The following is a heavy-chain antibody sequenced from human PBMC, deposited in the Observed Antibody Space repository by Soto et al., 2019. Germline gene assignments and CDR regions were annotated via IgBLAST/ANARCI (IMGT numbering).Heavy chain of an antibody. CDR1: GYTFTGYY. Sequence: QVQLVQSGAEVKKPGASVKVSCKASGYTFTGYYMHWVRQAPGQGLEWMGWINLNSGGTNYAQKFQGRVTMTRDTSISTAYMELSRLRSDDTAVYYCARKDSGYDGNYYYYGMDVWGQGTTVTVSS. CDR3: ARKDSGYDGNYYYYGMDV. V-gene: IGHV1-2*02. D-gene: IGHD5-12*01. CDR2: INLNSGGT. J-gene: IGHJ6*02.